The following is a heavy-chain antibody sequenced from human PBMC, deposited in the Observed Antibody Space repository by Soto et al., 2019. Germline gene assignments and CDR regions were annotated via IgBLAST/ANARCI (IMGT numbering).Heavy chain of an antibody. CDR2: ISGSGGST. J-gene: IGHJ4*02. V-gene: IGHV3-23*01. CDR1: GFTFSSYA. D-gene: IGHD3-10*01. CDR3: AKCPDSWFGEFEYYFDY. Sequence: GGSLRLSCAASGFTFSSYAMSWVRQAPGKGLEWVSAISGSGGSTYYADSVKGRFTISRDNSKNTLYLQMNSLRAEDTAVYYCAKCPDSWFGEFEYYFDYWGQGTLVTVSS.